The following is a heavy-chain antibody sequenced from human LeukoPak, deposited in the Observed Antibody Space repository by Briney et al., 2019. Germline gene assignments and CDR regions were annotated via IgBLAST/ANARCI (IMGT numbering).Heavy chain of an antibody. V-gene: IGHV3-21*04. Sequence: PGGSLRLSCAASGFTFSSYSMNWVRQAPGKGLEWVSSISSSSSYIYYADSVKGRFTISRDNAKNSLYLQMNSLRAEDTAVYYCARAPDLDSSGYYYRFFQHWGQGTLVTVSS. CDR1: GFTFSSYS. CDR3: ARAPDLDSSGYYYRFFQH. J-gene: IGHJ1*01. CDR2: ISSSSSYI. D-gene: IGHD3-22*01.